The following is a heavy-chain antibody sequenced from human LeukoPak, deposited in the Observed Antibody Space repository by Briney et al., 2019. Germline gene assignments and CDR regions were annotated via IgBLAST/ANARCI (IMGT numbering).Heavy chain of an antibody. CDR2: INSDGTTT. Sequence: PGGSLRLSCAASGFTFSNSWMHWVRQAPGKGLMWVSRINSDGTTTYADSVKGRFTVSRDSAKNTLYLQMNSLRVEDTAVYYCVRDLTHYDILTGYRDLNCFESWGQGTLVTVSS. CDR3: VRDLTHYDILTGYRDLNCFES. V-gene: IGHV3-74*01. D-gene: IGHD3-9*01. CDR1: GFTFSNSW. J-gene: IGHJ5*01.